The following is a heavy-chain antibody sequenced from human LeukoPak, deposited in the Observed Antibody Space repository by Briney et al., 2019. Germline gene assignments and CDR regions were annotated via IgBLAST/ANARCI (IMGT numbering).Heavy chain of an antibody. J-gene: IGHJ5*02. CDR1: GGTFSSYA. V-gene: IGHV1-69*13. CDR3: ARGGRVVVPAAPGVWWFDP. D-gene: IGHD2-2*01. Sequence: SVKVSCKASGGTFSSYAISWVRQAPGQGLEWMGGIIPIFGTANYAQKFQGRVTITADESTSTAYMELSSLRSEDTAVYYCARGGRVVVPAAPGVWWFDPWGQGTLVTVSS. CDR2: IIPIFGTA.